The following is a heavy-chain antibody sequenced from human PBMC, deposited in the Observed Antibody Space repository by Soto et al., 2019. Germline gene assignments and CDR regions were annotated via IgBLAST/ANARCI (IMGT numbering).Heavy chain of an antibody. Sequence: GASVKVSCKASGYTFTSYAMHWVRQAPGQRLEWMGWINAGNGNTKYSQKFQGRVTITRDTSASTAYMELSSLRSEDTAVYYCARDLAGLFGVVIHYYYGMDVWGQGTTVTVSS. V-gene: IGHV1-3*01. D-gene: IGHD3-3*01. J-gene: IGHJ6*02. CDR3: ARDLAGLFGVVIHYYYGMDV. CDR2: INAGNGNT. CDR1: GYTFTSYA.